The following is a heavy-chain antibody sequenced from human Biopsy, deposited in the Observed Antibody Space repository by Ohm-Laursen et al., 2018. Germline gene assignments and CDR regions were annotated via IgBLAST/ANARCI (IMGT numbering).Heavy chain of an antibody. D-gene: IGHD1-7*01. Sequence: GTLSLTCSVSGGLNSKYYWSWVRQSAGKGLEWIGRLYTSGDTNYNPSLKSRVSVSEDTSRRQFSLRLTSVTAADTAVYYCATGPKRLTGTSYFESWGRGILVTVSS. J-gene: IGHJ4*02. CDR1: GGLNSKYY. CDR3: ATGPKRLTGTSYFES. V-gene: IGHV4-4*07. CDR2: LYTSGDT.